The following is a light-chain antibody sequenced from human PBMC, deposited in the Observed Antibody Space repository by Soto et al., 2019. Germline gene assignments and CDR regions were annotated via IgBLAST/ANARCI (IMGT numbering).Light chain of an antibody. CDR1: SGHSSYD. CDR2: LRSGGSH. Sequence: QSVLTQSPSASASLGASVKLTCTLSSGHSSYDIAWHQQQPEKGPRYLMKLRSGGSHTKGDGIPDRFSGSSSGAERYLTISSLQSEDEADYYCQTWGTGIVIFGGGTKLTVL. V-gene: IGLV4-69*01. CDR3: QTWGTGIVI. J-gene: IGLJ2*01.